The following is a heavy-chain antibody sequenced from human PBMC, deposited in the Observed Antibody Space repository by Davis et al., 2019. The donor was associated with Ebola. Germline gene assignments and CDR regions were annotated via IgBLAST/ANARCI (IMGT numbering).Heavy chain of an antibody. D-gene: IGHD6-19*01. J-gene: IGHJ4*02. Sequence: ASVKVSCKASGYTFTNYGVGWVRQVPGQGFEWMGWIGTYNDNTVYAQKFQDRVTMTTDTSTNTAYMDLRSLRSDDTAVYYCARGYSSAWYYFDFWGQGTLVTVSS. CDR1: GYTFTNYG. V-gene: IGHV1-18*01. CDR2: IGTYNDNT. CDR3: ARGYSSAWYYFDF.